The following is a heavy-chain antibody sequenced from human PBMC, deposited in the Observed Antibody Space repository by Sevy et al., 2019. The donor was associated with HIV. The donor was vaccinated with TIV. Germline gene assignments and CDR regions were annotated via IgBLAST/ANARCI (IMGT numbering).Heavy chain of an antibody. CDR3: TRGYGRFDF. D-gene: IGHD4-17*01. CDR1: GFTFSDSA. V-gene: IGHV3-73*01. Sequence: GGYLRLSCAASGFTFSDSAMFWVRQASGRGLEWVGRIRTKPNNYATALIASLKDRFTISRDDSKNTTYLQMNSLNAEDTAVYCRTRGYGRFDFWGQGAMVTVSS. J-gene: IGHJ4*02. CDR2: IRTKPNNYAT.